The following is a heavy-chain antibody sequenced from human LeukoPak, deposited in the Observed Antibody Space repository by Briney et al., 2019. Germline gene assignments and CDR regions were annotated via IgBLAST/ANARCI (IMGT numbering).Heavy chain of an antibody. Sequence: SETLSLTCAVYGGSFSGYYWSWIRQPPGKGLEWIGYIYYSGSTNYNPSLKSRVTISVDTSKNQFSLKLSSVTAADTAVYYCARTYYYDSSGYYNWFDPWGQGTLVTVSS. D-gene: IGHD3-22*01. J-gene: IGHJ5*02. V-gene: IGHV4-59*01. CDR3: ARTYYYDSSGYYNWFDP. CDR2: IYYSGST. CDR1: GGSFSGYY.